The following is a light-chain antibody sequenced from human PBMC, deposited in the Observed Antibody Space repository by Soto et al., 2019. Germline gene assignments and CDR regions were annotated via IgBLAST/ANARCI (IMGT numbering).Light chain of an antibody. CDR2: GNS. J-gene: IGLJ2*01. CDR1: SCNIGGDNY. V-gene: IGLV2-14*01. Sequence: QSVLTQPASVSGSPGQSITISCTGTSCNIGGDNYVPWYQQLPGTAPKLLIYGNSNRPSGVSDRFSGSKSGNSASLTITGLQAEDEADYYCRSYESSTRGAVFGGGTKLTVL. CDR3: RSYESSTRGAV.